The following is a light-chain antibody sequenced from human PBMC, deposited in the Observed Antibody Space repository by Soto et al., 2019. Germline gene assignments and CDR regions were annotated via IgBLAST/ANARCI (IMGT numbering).Light chain of an antibody. CDR2: AAS. CDR1: QGISIY. CDR3: QQYYSFPIT. Sequence: VIWMTQSPSLLSASTGDGVTISCRMSQGISIYLAWYQQKPGKDPELLIYAASTLQSGVPSRFSGSGSGTDFTLTISCLQSEDFATYYCQQYYSFPITFGQGTRLEI. V-gene: IGKV1D-8*01. J-gene: IGKJ5*01.